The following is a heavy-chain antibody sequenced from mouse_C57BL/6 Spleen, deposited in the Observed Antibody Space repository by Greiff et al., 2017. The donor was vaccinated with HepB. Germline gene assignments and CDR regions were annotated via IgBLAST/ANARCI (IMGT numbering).Heavy chain of an antibody. V-gene: IGHV5-17*01. CDR1: GFTFRSYG. CDR3: ASTRYYGSSYYAMDY. CDR2: ISSGSITI. Sequence: VQRVESGGGLLQPGCSLTLSFAASGFTFRSYGMHWVRQAPENGLEWVAYISSGSITIYYSDPFTGRFPLSRDNAKNTQFLQMTSLRSEDTAMYYCASTRYYGSSYYAMDYWGQGTSVTVSS. D-gene: IGHD1-1*01. J-gene: IGHJ4*01.